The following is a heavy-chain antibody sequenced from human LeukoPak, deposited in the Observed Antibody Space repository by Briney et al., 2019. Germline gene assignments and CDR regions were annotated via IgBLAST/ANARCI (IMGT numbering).Heavy chain of an antibody. V-gene: IGHV1-18*01. CDR1: GYTFTSYG. Sequence: ASVKVSCKASGYTFTSYGISWVRQAPGQGLEWMGWIRAYNGNTNYAQKLQGRVTMTTDTSTSTAYMELRSLRSDDTAVYYCARAWFGELSRYYYYYGMDVWGQGTTVTVSS. CDR2: IRAYNGNT. D-gene: IGHD3-10*01. J-gene: IGHJ6*02. CDR3: ARAWFGELSRYYYYYGMDV.